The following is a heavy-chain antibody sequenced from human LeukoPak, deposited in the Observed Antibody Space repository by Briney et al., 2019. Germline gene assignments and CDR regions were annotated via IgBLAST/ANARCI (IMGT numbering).Heavy chain of an antibody. J-gene: IGHJ4*02. CDR3: ARVGYSSSS. V-gene: IGHV4-59*01. D-gene: IGHD6-13*01. CDR1: GGSFSGYY. Sequence: SETLSLTCAAYGGSFSGYYWSWIRQPPGKGLEWIGYIYYSGSTNYNPSLKSRVTISVDTSKNQFSLKLSSVTAADTAVYYCARVGYSSSSWGQGTLVTVSS. CDR2: IYYSGST.